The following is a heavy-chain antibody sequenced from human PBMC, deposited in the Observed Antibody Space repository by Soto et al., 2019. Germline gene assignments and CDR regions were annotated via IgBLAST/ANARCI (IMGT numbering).Heavy chain of an antibody. CDR1: GYSFAGYW. D-gene: IGHD3-22*01. CDR2: IDPSDSQT. V-gene: IGHV5-10-1*01. J-gene: IGHJ4*02. CDR3: ARQIYDSDTGPNFQYYFDS. Sequence: GESLKISCKGSGYSFAGYWITWVRQKPGKGLEWMGRIDPSDSQTYYSPSFRGHVTISVNKSITTVFLQWSSLRASDTAMYYCARQIYDSDTGPNFQYYFDSWGQGTPVTVSS.